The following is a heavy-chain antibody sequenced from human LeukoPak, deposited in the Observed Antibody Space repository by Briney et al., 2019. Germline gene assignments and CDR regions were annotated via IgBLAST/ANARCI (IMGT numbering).Heavy chain of an antibody. V-gene: IGHV1-2*02. CDR1: GYTFTSYG. J-gene: IGHJ4*02. D-gene: IGHD4/OR15-4a*01. CDR3: ARDLGLSFDY. Sequence: GASVKVSCKASGYTFTSYGISWVRQAPGQGLEWMGWINPNSGGTNYAQKFQGRVTMTRDTSISTAYMELSRLRSDDTAVYYCARDLGLSFDYWGQGTLVTVSS. CDR2: INPNSGGT.